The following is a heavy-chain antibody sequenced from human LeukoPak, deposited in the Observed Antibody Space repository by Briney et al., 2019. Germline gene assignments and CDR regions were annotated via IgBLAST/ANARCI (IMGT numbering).Heavy chain of an antibody. CDR3: ARDYGDDRQPLDY. Sequence: ASVKVSCKASGGTSSSYAISWVRQAPGQGLEWMGGIIPIFGTANYAQKFQGRVTITADKSTSTAYMELSSLRSEDTAVYYCARDYGDDRQPLDYWGQGTLVTVSS. V-gene: IGHV1-69*06. CDR1: GGTSSSYA. D-gene: IGHD4-17*01. CDR2: IIPIFGTA. J-gene: IGHJ4*02.